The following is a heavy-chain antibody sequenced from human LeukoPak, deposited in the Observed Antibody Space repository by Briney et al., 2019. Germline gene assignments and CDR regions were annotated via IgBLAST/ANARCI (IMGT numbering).Heavy chain of an antibody. CDR2: INHSGST. Sequence: EPSETLSLTCAVYGGSFSGYYWSWTRQPPGKGLEWIGEINHSGSTNYNPSLKSRVTISVDTSKNQFSLKLSSVTAADTAVYYCARFIGSGWYGNWFDPWGQGTLVTVSS. D-gene: IGHD6-19*01. CDR3: ARFIGSGWYGNWFDP. J-gene: IGHJ5*02. V-gene: IGHV4-34*01. CDR1: GGSFSGYY.